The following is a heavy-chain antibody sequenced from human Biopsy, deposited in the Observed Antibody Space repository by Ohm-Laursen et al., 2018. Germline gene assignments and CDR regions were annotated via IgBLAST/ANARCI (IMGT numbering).Heavy chain of an antibody. D-gene: IGHD3-10*01. CDR1: DFTFDDYA. J-gene: IGHJ6*02. V-gene: IGHV3-9*01. CDR3: VKDIRRYFYGMDV. Sequence: SLRLSCTASDFTFDDYAMSWVRKRPGKGLEWVSGITWNSGHIAYADSVKGRFTISRDNAKNVLWLQMNSLRVDDTAMYYCVKDIRRYFYGMDVWGQGTTVTVS. CDR2: ITWNSGHI.